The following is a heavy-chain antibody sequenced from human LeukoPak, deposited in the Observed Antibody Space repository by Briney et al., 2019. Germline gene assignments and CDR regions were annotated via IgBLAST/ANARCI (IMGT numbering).Heavy chain of an antibody. D-gene: IGHD5-24*01. CDR1: GFTFDDYA. CDR3: AKVTGDGHKMAWYFDY. V-gene: IGHV3-9*01. CDR2: ISWNSGSI. J-gene: IGHJ4*02. Sequence: GGSLRLSCAASGFTFDDYAMHWVRQAPGKGLEWVSGISWNSGSIGYADSVKGRFTISRDNAKNSLYLQMNSLRAEDTALYYCAKVTGDGHKMAWYFDYWGQGTLVTVSS.